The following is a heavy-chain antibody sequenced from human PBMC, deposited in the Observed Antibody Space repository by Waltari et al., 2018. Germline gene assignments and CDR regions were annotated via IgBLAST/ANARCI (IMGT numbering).Heavy chain of an antibody. Sequence: QVQLVQSGAEVQKPGASVRVSCKASGYTFRSFDISWVRQAPGQGLEWVGWVNPISGNSNSGQRFRGRVAMTTDSSVNTAHLELNSLTSEDTAVYYCARAIRNELISDFWGQGTLVAVSS. CDR3: ARAIRNELISDF. J-gene: IGHJ4*02. D-gene: IGHD1-1*01. V-gene: IGHV1-8*02. CDR1: GYTFRSFD. CDR2: VNPISGNS.